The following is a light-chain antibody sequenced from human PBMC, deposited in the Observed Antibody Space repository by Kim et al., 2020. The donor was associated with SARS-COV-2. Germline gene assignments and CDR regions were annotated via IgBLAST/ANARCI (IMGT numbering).Light chain of an antibody. CDR2: RNN. Sequence: PGQRVIISCSGSRSNIGKNNVYWYQQFPGTAPKRLIYRNNQRPSGGPDRFSGSKSGTSASLAISGLRSEDEADYYCAAWDDSLSGLFGGGTQLTVL. CDR1: RSNIGKNN. J-gene: IGLJ3*02. V-gene: IGLV1-47*01. CDR3: AAWDDSLSGL.